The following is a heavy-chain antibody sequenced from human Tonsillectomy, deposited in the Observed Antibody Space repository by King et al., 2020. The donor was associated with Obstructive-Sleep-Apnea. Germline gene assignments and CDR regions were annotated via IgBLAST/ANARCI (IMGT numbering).Heavy chain of an antibody. CDR2: INPSGGST. CDR3: ARAPPLGYCSGGSCYLGLHSKYYFDY. V-gene: IGHV1-46*01. Sequence: QLVQSGAEVKKPGASVKVSCKASGYTFTSYYMHWVRQAPGQGLEWMGIINPSGGSTSYAQKFQGRVTMTRDTSTSTVYMELSSLRSEDTAVYYCARAPPLGYCSGGSCYLGLHSKYYFDYWGQGTLVTVSS. CDR1: GYTFTSYY. D-gene: IGHD2-15*01. J-gene: IGHJ4*02.